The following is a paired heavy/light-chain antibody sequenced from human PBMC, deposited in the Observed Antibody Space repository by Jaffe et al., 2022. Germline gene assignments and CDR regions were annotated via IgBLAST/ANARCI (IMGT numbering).Heavy chain of an antibody. CDR2: IYHSGST. D-gene: IGHD2-15*01. CDR1: GYSISSGYY. V-gene: IGHV4-38-2*01. J-gene: IGHJ5*02. CDR3: ARHESEQKILRWVVVAATPPWFDP. Sequence: QVQLQESGPGLVKPSETLSLTCAVSGYSISSGYYWGWIRQPPGKGLEWIGSIYHSGSTYYNPSLKSRVTISVDTSKNQFSLKLSSVTAADTAVYYCARHESEQKILRWVVVAATPPWFDPWGQGTLVTVSS.
Light chain of an antibody. Sequence: QSALTQPASVSGSPGQSITISCTGTSSDVGGYNYVSWYQQHPGKAPKLMIYEVSNRPSGVSNRFSGSKSGNTASLTISGLQAEDEADYYCSSYTSSSTYVVFGGGTKLTVL. CDR1: SSDVGGYNY. CDR3: SSYTSSSTYVV. CDR2: EVS. J-gene: IGLJ2*01. V-gene: IGLV2-14*01.